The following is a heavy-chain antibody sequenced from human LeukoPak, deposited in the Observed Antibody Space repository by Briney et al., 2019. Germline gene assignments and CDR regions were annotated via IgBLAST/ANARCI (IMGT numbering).Heavy chain of an antibody. Sequence: PSGTLSLTCAVSGGSISSSNWWSWIRQPPGKGLEWIGEINHSGSTNYNPSLKSRVTISVDTSKNQFSLKLSSETAADTAVYYCARSRTDFWSGYYTRYGMDVWGQGTTVTVSS. CDR2: INHSGST. V-gene: IGHV4-4*02. CDR3: ARSRTDFWSGYYTRYGMDV. D-gene: IGHD3-3*01. CDR1: GGSISSSNW. J-gene: IGHJ6*02.